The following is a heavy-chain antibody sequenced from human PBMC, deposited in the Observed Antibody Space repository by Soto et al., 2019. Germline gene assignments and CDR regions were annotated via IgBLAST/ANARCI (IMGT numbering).Heavy chain of an antibody. CDR1: GGSISSYY. CDR2: IYYSGST. D-gene: IGHD2-2*01. J-gene: IGHJ1*01. CDR3: AIVFDTRCSRAEYFQF. V-gene: IGHV4-59*01. Sequence: SETLSLTCTVSGGSISSYYWSWIRQPPGKGLEWIGYIYYSGSTNYNPSLKSRVTISVDTSKNQFSLKLSSVTAADTAVYYCAIVFDTRCSRAEYFQFSGQGTLGT.